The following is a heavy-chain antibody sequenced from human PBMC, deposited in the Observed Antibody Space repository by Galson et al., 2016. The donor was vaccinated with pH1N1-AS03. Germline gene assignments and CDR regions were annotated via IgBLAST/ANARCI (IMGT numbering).Heavy chain of an antibody. CDR2: ISKDGRNV. D-gene: IGHD2-2*01. CDR3: ARRNPNPNFAIWYQHDYGMDV. CDR1: GFTFSMSY. V-gene: IGHV3-74*01. J-gene: IGHJ6*02. Sequence: SLRLSCAASGFTFSMSYIHWVRQAPGKGLEWVSRISKDGRNVRYADFVKGRFAVSRDNAKNTVFLQMNSLRAEDTAVYFCARRNPNPNFAIWYQHDYGMDVWGQGTTVTVSS.